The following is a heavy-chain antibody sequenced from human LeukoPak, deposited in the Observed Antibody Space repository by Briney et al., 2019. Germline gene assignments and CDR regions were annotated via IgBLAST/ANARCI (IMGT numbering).Heavy chain of an antibody. J-gene: IGHJ5*02. D-gene: IGHD2-2*01. CDR2: IYYSGST. CDR3: ARTEWRYCSSTSCPDWFDP. V-gene: IGHV4-30-4*08. Sequence: SETLSLTCGVYGGSFSGYYWSWIRQPPGKGLEWIGYIYYSGSTYYNPSLKSRVTISVDTSKNQFSLKLSSVTAADTAVYYCARTEWRYCSSTSCPDWFDPWGQGTLVTVSS. CDR1: GGSFSGYY.